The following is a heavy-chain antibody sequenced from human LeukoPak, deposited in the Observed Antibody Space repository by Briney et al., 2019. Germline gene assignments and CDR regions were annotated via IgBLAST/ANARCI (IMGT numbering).Heavy chain of an antibody. V-gene: IGHV2-70*11. D-gene: IGHD2-2*01. Sequence: ESGPTLVNPTQTLTLTCTFSGFSLSTSGMCVSWIRQPPGKALEWLARIDWDDDKYYSTSLKTRLTISKDTSKNQVVLTMTNMDPVDTATYYCARTALGYCSSTSCPNWFDPWGQGTLVTVSS. CDR1: GFSLSTSGMC. CDR3: ARTALGYCSSTSCPNWFDP. J-gene: IGHJ5*02. CDR2: IDWDDDK.